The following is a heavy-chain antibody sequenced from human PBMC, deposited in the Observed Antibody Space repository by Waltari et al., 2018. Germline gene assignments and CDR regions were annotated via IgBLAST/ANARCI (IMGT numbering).Heavy chain of an antibody. CDR1: GYTSRSYG. D-gene: IGHD4-17*01. CDR3: AKDATVTGHRYYYYMDV. Sequence: QVQLVVPGGGAVQPGGSPRLSWAASGYTSRSYGMHWVRQALGAGLERVAVIRYDGSNKYYADSVKGRFTISKDNSKKTLYLQMNSLRAEDTAVYYCAKDATVTGHRYYYYMDVWGKGTTVTVSS. J-gene: IGHJ6*03. V-gene: IGHV3-30*02. CDR2: IRYDGSNK.